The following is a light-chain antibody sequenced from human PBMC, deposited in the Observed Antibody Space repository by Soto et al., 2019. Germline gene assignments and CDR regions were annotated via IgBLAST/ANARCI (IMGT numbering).Light chain of an antibody. CDR3: SSYTGTENSDV. J-gene: IGLJ1*01. CDR2: EVI. V-gene: IGLV2-8*01. Sequence: QSALTQPPSASGSPGQSVTISCTGTSSDVGGYNYVSWYQQHTGKAPKLMIYEVIKRPSGVPDRFSGSKSGNTASLTVSGLQAEDEADYYCSSYTGTENSDVFGTGTKLAVL. CDR1: SSDVGGYNY.